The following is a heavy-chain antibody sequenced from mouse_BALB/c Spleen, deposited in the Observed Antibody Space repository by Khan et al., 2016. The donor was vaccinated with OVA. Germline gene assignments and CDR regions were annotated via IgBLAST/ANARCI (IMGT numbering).Heavy chain of an antibody. V-gene: IGHV2-6-4*01. CDR3: ASARYRYDGYNAMDY. Sequence: QVQLKESGPGLVAPSQSLSITCTVSGFSLSSYNIHWVRQPPGKGLEWLGMIWGGGGTDYNSTLKSRLSISKDNSKSQVFLKMNSLQTDDTAMYLYASARYRYDGYNAMDYWGQGTSVTVSS. D-gene: IGHD2-14*01. CDR2: IWGGGGT. J-gene: IGHJ4*01. CDR1: GFSLSSYN.